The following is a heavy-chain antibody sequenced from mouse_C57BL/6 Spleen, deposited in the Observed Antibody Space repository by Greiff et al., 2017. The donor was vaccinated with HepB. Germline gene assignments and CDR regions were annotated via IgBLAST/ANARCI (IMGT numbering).Heavy chain of an antibody. V-gene: IGHV14-3*01. CDR3: APYYYGSSYYFDY. CDR2: IDPANGNT. Sequence: EVQLQESVAELVRPGASVKLSCTASGFNIKNTHMHWVKQRPEQGLEWIGRIDPANGNTKYAPKFQGKATITADTSSNTAYLQLSSLTSEDTAIYYCAPYYYGSSYYFDYWGQGTTLTVSS. D-gene: IGHD1-1*01. CDR1: GFNIKNTH. J-gene: IGHJ2*01.